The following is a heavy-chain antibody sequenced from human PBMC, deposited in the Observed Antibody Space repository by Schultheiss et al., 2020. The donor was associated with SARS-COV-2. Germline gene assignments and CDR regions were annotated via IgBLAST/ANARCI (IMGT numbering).Heavy chain of an antibody. D-gene: IGHD1-26*01. CDR3: ARPAEPDSGSYWHAFDI. Sequence: GESLKISCAGSGYSFTNYWIAWVRQMPGKGLEWMGIIYPGDSDTKYSPSFQGQVTISADKSTNTAYLQWSSLKASDTAMYYCARPAEPDSGSYWHAFDIWGQGTMVTVSS. V-gene: IGHV5-51*01. CDR1: GYSFTNYW. CDR2: IYPGDSDT. J-gene: IGHJ3*02.